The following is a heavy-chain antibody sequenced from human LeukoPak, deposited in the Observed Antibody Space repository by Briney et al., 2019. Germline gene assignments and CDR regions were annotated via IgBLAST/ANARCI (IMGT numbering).Heavy chain of an antibody. J-gene: IGHJ3*02. CDR2: ISGSGGST. CDR3: ARDFGWDYGHAFDI. Sequence: GGSLRLSCAASGFTFSSYAMSWVRQAPGKGLEWVSAISGSGGSTYYADSVKGRFTISRDNAKNSLHLQMNSLRAEDTAVYYCARDFGWDYGHAFDIWGQGTMVTVSS. D-gene: IGHD3-10*01. V-gene: IGHV3-23*01. CDR1: GFTFSSYA.